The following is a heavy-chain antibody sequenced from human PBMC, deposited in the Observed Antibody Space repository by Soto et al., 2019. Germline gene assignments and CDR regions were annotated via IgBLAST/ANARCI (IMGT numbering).Heavy chain of an antibody. J-gene: IGHJ6*02. Sequence: QVQLVQSGAEVKKPGSSVKVSCKASGGTFSSYAISWVRQAPGQGLEWMGGIIPILGTANYAQKFQGRVTITADESTSTAYIELSSLRSEETDVYYAAVRPELHPSEGEVQQLVRYYYYGMDVWGQGTTVTVSS. CDR3: AVRPELHPSEGEVQQLVRYYYYGMDV. V-gene: IGHV1-69*01. D-gene: IGHD6-13*01. CDR2: IIPILGTA. CDR1: GGTFSSYA.